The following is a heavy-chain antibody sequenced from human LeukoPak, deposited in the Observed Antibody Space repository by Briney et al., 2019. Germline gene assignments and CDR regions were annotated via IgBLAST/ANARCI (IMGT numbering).Heavy chain of an antibody. V-gene: IGHV4-34*01. Sequence: SETLSLTCAVYGGSFSGYFWSWIRQPPGKGLEWIGEINHSGSTNYNPSLKSRVTISVDTSKNQFSLKLSSVTAADTAVYYCARRRRYYDSSGYSRHDAFDIWGQGTMVTVSS. CDR1: GGSFSGYF. J-gene: IGHJ3*02. CDR3: ARRRRYYDSSGYSRHDAFDI. D-gene: IGHD3-22*01. CDR2: INHSGST.